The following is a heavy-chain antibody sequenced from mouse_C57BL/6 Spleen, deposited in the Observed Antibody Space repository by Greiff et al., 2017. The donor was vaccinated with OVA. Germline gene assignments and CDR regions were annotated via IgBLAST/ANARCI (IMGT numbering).Heavy chain of an antibody. D-gene: IGHD1-1*01. CDR2: IYPGDGDT. CDR1: GYAFSSYW. J-gene: IGHJ4*01. V-gene: IGHV1-80*01. Sequence: VQLQQSGAELVKPGASVKISCKASGYAFSSYWMNWVKQRPGKGLEWIGQIYPGDGDTNYNGKFKGKATLTADKSSSTAYMQLSSLTSEDSAVYFCAGGVYYYGSTPYAMDYWGQGTSVTVSS. CDR3: AGGVYYYGSTPYAMDY.